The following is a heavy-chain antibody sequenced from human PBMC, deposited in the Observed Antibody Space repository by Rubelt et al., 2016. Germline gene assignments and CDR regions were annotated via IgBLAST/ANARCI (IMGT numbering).Heavy chain of an antibody. CDR3: ARLVKIVATGGDFDY. CDR2: IYYSGST. J-gene: IGHJ4*02. D-gene: IGHD5-12*01. V-gene: IGHV4-39*01. CDR1: GGSISSSSYY. Sequence: QLQLQESGPGLVKPSETLSLTCTVSGGSISSSSYYWGWIRQPPGKGLEWIGSIYYSGSTYYNPSLKSRVPISVDTSKNQFSLKLSSVTAADTAVYYCARLVKIVATGGDFDYWGQGTLVTVSS.